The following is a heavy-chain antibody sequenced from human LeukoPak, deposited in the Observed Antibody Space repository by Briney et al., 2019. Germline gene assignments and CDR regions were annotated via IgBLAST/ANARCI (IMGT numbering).Heavy chain of an antibody. V-gene: IGHV4-4*07. CDR1: GGSISSYY. CDR2: IYTSGST. Sequence: SETLSLTCTVSGGSISSYYWSWIRQPAGKGLEWIGRIYTSGSTNYNPSLKSRVTMSVDTSKNQFSLNLSSVAAADTAVYYCARALVGSSSGYFYYYMDVWGKGTTVTVSS. D-gene: IGHD6-6*01. J-gene: IGHJ6*03. CDR3: ARALVGSSSGYFYYYMDV.